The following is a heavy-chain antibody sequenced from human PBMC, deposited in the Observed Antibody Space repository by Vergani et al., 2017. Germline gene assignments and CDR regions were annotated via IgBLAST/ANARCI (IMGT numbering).Heavy chain of an antibody. CDR2: IYYSGST. J-gene: IGHJ5*02. Sequence: QVQLQESGPGLVKPSQTLSHTCTVSGGSISSGGYYWSWIRQHPGKGLEWIGYIYYSGSTYYNPSLKSRVTISVDTSKNQFSLKLSSVTAADTAVYYCARDKGGYCSSTSCYSPGWFDPWGQGTLVTVSS. CDR3: ARDKGGYCSSTSCYSPGWFDP. CDR1: GGSISSGGYY. V-gene: IGHV4-31*03. D-gene: IGHD2-2*02.